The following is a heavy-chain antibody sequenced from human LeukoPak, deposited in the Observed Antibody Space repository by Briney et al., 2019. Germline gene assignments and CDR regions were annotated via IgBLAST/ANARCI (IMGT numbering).Heavy chain of an antibody. D-gene: IGHD6-13*01. Sequence: ASVKVSCKASGYTFTGYYMHWVRQAPGQGLEWMGWINPNSGGTNYAQKFQGRVTMTRDTSISTAYMELSRLRSDDTAVYYCARESSSSWFDYYYYYMDVWGKGTTVT. J-gene: IGHJ6*03. CDR1: GYTFTGYY. CDR3: ARESSSSWFDYYYYYMDV. V-gene: IGHV1-2*02. CDR2: INPNSGGT.